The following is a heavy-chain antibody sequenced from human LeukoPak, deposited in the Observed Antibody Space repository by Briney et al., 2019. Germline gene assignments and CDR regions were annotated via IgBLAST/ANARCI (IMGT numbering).Heavy chain of an antibody. D-gene: IGHD3-22*01. J-gene: IGHJ5*02. Sequence: HPGRSLRLSCAASGFTFSSYATHWVRQAPGKGLEWVAVISYDGSNKYYADSVKGRFTISRDNSKNTLYLQMNSLRAEDTAVYYCAREVADYYDSSGYNNWFDPWGQGTLVTVSS. CDR2: ISYDGSNK. CDR1: GFTFSSYA. V-gene: IGHV3-30-3*01. CDR3: AREVADYYDSSGYNNWFDP.